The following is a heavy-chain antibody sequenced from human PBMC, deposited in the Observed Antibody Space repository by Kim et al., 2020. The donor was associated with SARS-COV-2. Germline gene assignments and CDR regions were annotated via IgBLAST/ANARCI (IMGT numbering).Heavy chain of an antibody. CDR3: ARTYYDILTGYPSIYYFDY. Sequence: SRGTISVDTSKNQFSLKLSSVTAADTAVYYCARTYYDILTGYPSIYYFDYWGQGTLVTVSS. V-gene: IGHV4-39*01. D-gene: IGHD3-9*01. J-gene: IGHJ4*02.